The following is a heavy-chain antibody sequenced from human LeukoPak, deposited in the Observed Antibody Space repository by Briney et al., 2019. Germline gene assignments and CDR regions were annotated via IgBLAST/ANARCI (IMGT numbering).Heavy chain of an antibody. CDR3: VRRGSVWGDY. Sequence: GGSLRLSCAASGFTFSSYWMAWVRQAPGKGLEWVANINQDQSQKNYVDSVKGRFTISRDNAKNSAYLQMNSLRAEDTAVYYCVRRGSVWGDYWGQGTLVTVSS. D-gene: IGHD3-10*01. CDR1: GFTFSSYW. J-gene: IGHJ4*02. CDR2: INQDQSQK. V-gene: IGHV3-7*01.